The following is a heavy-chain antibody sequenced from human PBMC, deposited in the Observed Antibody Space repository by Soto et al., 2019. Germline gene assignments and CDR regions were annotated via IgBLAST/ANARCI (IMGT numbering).Heavy chain of an antibody. CDR3: ANSLGSSGWFDY. J-gene: IGHJ4*02. D-gene: IGHD6-19*01. CDR2: ISYDGSNK. CDR1: GFTFSSYG. V-gene: IGHV3-30*18. Sequence: GGSLRLSCAASGFTFSSYGMHWVRQAPGKGLEWVAIISYDGSNKYYADSVKGRFTISRDNSKNTLYLQMNSLRAEDTAVYYCANSLGSSGWFDYWGQGTRVTVSS.